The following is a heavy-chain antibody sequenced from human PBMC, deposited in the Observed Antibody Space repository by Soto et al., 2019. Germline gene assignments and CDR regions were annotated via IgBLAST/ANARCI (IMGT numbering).Heavy chain of an antibody. Sequence: GGSLRLSCAASGFTFSTYGMHWVRQATGKGLEWVSAIGTAGDTYYPGSVKGRFTISRENAKNSLYLQMNSLRAEDTAVYYCARDYYKYYDSSGYYRSPAYWGQGTLVTVSS. CDR3: ARDYYKYYDSSGYYRSPAY. CDR1: GFTFSTYG. CDR2: IGTAGDT. J-gene: IGHJ4*02. D-gene: IGHD3-22*01. V-gene: IGHV3-13*01.